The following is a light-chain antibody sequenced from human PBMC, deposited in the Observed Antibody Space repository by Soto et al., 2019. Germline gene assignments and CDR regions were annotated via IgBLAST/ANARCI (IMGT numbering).Light chain of an antibody. CDR1: SSDVGGYDY. V-gene: IGLV2-14*01. J-gene: IGLJ1*01. CDR2: KAS. Sequence: QSLLTQPAAVSGSPGQSIPISCTGTSSDVGGYDYVSWYQQHPGKAPRLMIYKASNRPSGVSHRFSGSRSGNTASLTISGLQAEDEADYYCSSHTSGSTLYVFGTGTKV. CDR3: SSHTSGSTLYV.